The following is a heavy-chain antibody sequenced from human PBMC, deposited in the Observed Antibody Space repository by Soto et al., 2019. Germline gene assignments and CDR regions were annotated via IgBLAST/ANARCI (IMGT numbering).Heavy chain of an antibody. CDR2: INHRGSL. Sequence: QVQLQESGPGVVKPSQTLSLTCTVTGGSMTIGDNYWTWIRHHPGKGLEWIGYINHRGSLYYNPSLKSRVSMSVVTSKNQSSLNLTSVTAADTAVYYCARELPQRQGRNMDVWGQGTTVTVSS. V-gene: IGHV4-31*03. CDR1: GGSMTIGDNY. J-gene: IGHJ6*02. D-gene: IGHD1-1*01. CDR3: ARELPQRQGRNMDV.